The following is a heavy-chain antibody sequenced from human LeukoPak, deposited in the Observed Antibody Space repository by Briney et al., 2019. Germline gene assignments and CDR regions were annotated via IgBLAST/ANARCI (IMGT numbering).Heavy chain of an antibody. CDR2: ISSSSSYI. Sequence: GGSLRLSCAASGFTFSSYSMNWVRQAPGKGLEWVSSISSSSSYIYYADSVKGRFTISRDNAKNSLYLQMNSLRAEDTAVYYCAKKGVDDYVAFDIWGQGTMVTVSS. CDR1: GFTFSSYS. D-gene: IGHD4-17*01. CDR3: AKKGVDDYVAFDI. V-gene: IGHV3-21*01. J-gene: IGHJ3*02.